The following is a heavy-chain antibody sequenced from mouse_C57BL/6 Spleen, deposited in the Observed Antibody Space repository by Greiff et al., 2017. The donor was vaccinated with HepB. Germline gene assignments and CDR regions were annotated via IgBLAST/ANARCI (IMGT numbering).Heavy chain of an antibody. CDR1: GFTFSDYY. Sequence: EVQLVESEGGLVQPGSSMKLSCTASGFTFSDYYMAWVRQVPEKGLEWVANINYDGSSTYYLDSLKSRFIISRDNAKNILYLQMSSLKSEDTATYYCARDGDSSGYYFDYWGQGTTLTVSS. V-gene: IGHV5-16*01. J-gene: IGHJ2*01. CDR2: INYDGSST. D-gene: IGHD3-2*02. CDR3: ARDGDSSGYYFDY.